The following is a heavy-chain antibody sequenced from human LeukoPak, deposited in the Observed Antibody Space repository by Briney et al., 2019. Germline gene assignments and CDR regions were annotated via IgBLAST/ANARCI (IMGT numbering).Heavy chain of an antibody. V-gene: IGHV3-30*02. CDR3: AKGWRRYFDL. D-gene: IGHD2-15*01. CDR2: IRYDAGNK. CDR1: GFYFSNYA. Sequence: GGSLRLSCAASGFYFSNYAMHWVRQAPGKGLEWLAYIRYDAGNKYYADSVKGRFTIPRDNSKNTVYLEMNDLRAEDTAVYYCAKGWRRYFDLWGRGTVVTVSS. J-gene: IGHJ2*01.